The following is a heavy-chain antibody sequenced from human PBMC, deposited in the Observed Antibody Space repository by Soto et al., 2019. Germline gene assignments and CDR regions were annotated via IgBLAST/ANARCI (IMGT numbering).Heavy chain of an antibody. CDR1: GGTFSSYA. D-gene: IGHD5-12*01. V-gene: IGHV1-69*06. Sequence: SVKVSCKASGGTFSSYAISWVRQAPGQGLEWMGGIIPIFGTANYAQKFQGRVTITADKSTSTAYMELSSLRSEDTAVYYCARVQHSGYDYSYHYVMDVRGQRTSVTGSS. J-gene: IGHJ6*02. CDR3: ARVQHSGYDYSYHYVMDV. CDR2: IIPIFGTA.